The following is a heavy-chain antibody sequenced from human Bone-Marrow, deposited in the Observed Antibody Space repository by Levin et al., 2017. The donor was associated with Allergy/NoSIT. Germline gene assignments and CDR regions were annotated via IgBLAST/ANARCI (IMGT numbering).Heavy chain of an antibody. Sequence: ASVKVSCKASGYTFTGYYMHWVRQAPGQGLEWMGWINPNSGGTNYAQKFQGRVTMTRDTSISTAYMELSRLRSDDTAVYYCARDYSNTTPYYYGMDVWGQGTTVTVSS. V-gene: IGHV1-2*02. CDR1: GYTFTGYY. D-gene: IGHD4-11*01. CDR3: ARDYSNTTPYYYGMDV. J-gene: IGHJ6*02. CDR2: INPNSGGT.